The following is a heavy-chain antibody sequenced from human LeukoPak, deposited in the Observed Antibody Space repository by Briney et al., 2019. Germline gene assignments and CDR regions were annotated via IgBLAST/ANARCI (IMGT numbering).Heavy chain of an antibody. J-gene: IGHJ4*02. D-gene: IGHD6-13*01. CDR2: INPSGGST. V-gene: IGHV1-46*01. CDR3: ARTGYSSPRAHFDN. Sequence: ASVKVSCKASGYTFTNYYMEWVRQAPGQGREWMGMINPSGGSTTYAQKFQGRLTMTRDMSTSTVFMELSSLRSEDTAVYYCARTGYSSPRAHFDNWGQGTLVTVYS. CDR1: GYTFTNYY.